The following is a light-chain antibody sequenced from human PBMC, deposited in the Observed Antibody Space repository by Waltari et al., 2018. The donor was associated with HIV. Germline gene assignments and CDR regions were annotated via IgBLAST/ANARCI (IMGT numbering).Light chain of an antibody. CDR2: GAS. J-gene: IGKJ2*01. CDR3: QQYNNWPPYT. CDR1: QSVSSN. Sequence: IVMTQSPAPLSVSPGERATLSCRASQSVSSNLAWYQQRPGQAPNLLIYGASTTATGIPARFSGSGSGTEFTLTISSLQSEDFAVYYCQQYNNWPPYTFGQGTKLEIK. V-gene: IGKV3-15*01.